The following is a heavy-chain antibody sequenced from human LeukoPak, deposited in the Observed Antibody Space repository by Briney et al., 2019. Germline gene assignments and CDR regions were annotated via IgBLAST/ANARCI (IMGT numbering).Heavy chain of an antibody. CDR1: GFTFSTYA. CDR2: ISGSGGST. Sequence: GGSLRLSCAASGFTFSTYAMSWVRQAPGKGLEWVSAISGSGGSTYYADSVKGRFTISRDNSKNTLYLQMNSLRAEDTAVHYCAKDLGQQLSGWFDPWGQGTLVTVSS. D-gene: IGHD6-13*01. J-gene: IGHJ5*02. CDR3: AKDLGQQLSGWFDP. V-gene: IGHV3-23*01.